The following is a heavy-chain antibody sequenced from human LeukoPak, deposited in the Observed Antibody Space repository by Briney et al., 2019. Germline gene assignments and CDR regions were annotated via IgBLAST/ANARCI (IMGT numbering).Heavy chain of an antibody. CDR2: IRYDGSNK. V-gene: IGHV3-30*02. CDR3: AKDRFNDFWSGSNDDAFDI. Sequence: RAGGSLRLSCAASGFTFSSYGMHWVRQAPGKGQEWVAFIRYDGSNKYYADSVKGRFTISRDNSKNTLYLQMNSLRAEDTAVYYCAKDRFNDFWSGSNDDAFDIWGQGTMVTVSS. D-gene: IGHD3-3*01. J-gene: IGHJ3*02. CDR1: GFTFSSYG.